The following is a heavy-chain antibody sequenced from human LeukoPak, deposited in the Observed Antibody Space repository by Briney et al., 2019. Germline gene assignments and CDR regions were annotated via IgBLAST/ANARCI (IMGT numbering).Heavy chain of an antibody. CDR2: IIPVLGIT. Sequence: SVQVSCKASGGTFSNYTSSWVRQAPGQGLEWMGRIIPVLGITDYAQRFQGRVTITADKYTNTAYMELSSLRSEDTAVYYCARGPPPTYYYDSSGNSFDYWGQGTLVTVSS. D-gene: IGHD3-22*01. CDR1: GGTFSNYT. J-gene: IGHJ4*02. CDR3: ARGPPPTYYYDSSGNSFDY. V-gene: IGHV1-69*02.